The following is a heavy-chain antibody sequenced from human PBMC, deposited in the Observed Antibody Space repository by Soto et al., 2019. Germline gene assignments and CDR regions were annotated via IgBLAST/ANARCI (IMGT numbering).Heavy chain of an antibody. D-gene: IGHD6-19*01. V-gene: IGHV4-39*01. J-gene: IGHJ3*02. CDR1: GGSISSSSYY. CDR3: ARHSHSQYSSGWYVAFDI. Sequence: TSETLSLTCTVSGGSISSSSYYWGWIRQPPGKGLEWIGSIYYSGSTYYNPSLKSRVTISVDTSKNQFSLKLSSVTAADTAVYYCARHSHSQYSSGWYVAFDIWGQGTMVTVS. CDR2: IYYSGST.